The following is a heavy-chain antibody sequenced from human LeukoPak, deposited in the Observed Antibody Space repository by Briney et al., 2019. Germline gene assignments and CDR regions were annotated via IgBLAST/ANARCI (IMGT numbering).Heavy chain of an antibody. D-gene: IGHD5-18*01. V-gene: IGHV1-69*05. CDR2: IIPIFGTA. J-gene: IGHJ5*02. CDR1: GYTFTSYA. Sequence: SVKVSCKASGYTFTSYAMNWVRQAPGQGLEWMGGIIPIFGTANYAQKFQGRVTITTDESTSTAYMELSSLRSEDTAVYYCAREQGTAMVKGNWFDPWGQGTLVTVSS. CDR3: AREQGTAMVKGNWFDP.